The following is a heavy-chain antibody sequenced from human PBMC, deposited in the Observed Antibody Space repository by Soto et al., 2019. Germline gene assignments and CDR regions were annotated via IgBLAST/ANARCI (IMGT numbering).Heavy chain of an antibody. CDR2: INGPGDDT. J-gene: IGHJ4*03. Sequence: GGSLRLSCAASGFTFHNYAMSWVRQAPGKGLEWVSSINGPGDDTYYADSVKGRFTISRDNSKNTLYLQMNSLRAEDTALYYCARKEEDDHVWGKSPLDWGQGTLVTFSS. CDR1: GFTFHNYA. CDR3: ARKEEDDHVWGKSPLD. V-gene: IGHV3-23*01. D-gene: IGHD3-16*01.